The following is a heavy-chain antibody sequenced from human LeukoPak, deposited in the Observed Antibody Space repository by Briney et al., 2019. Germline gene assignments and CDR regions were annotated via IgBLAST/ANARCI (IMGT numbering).Heavy chain of an antibody. J-gene: IGHJ6*03. V-gene: IGHV4-59*01. Sequence: SETLSLTCTVSGGSISSYYWSWIRQPPGKGLEWIGYIYYSGSTNYNPSLKSRVTISVDTSKNQFSLKLSSVTAADTAVYYCARFLKLSPEDYYYYYMDVWGKGTTVTVSS. CDR3: ARFLKLSPEDYYYYYMDV. CDR1: GGSISSYY. D-gene: IGHD3-16*01. CDR2: IYYSGST.